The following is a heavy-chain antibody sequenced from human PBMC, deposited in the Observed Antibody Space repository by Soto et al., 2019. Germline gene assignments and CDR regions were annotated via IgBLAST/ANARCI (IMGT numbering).Heavy chain of an antibody. CDR1: GSTFTSYG. CDR3: ARDGSSGWGFDY. V-gene: IGHV1-18*01. Sequence: APVKVSCKASGSTFTSYGISWVRQAPGQGLEWMGWISAYNGNTNYAQKLKGRVNMTTDTSTSTAYMELRSRRSDDTVVYYYARDGSSGWGFDYWGQGTLVTVSS. J-gene: IGHJ4*02. D-gene: IGHD6-19*01. CDR2: ISAYNGNT.